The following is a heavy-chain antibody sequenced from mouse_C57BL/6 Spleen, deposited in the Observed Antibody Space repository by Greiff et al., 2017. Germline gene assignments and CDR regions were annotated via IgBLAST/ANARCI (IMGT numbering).Heavy chain of an antibody. V-gene: IGHV7-3*01. CDR1: GFTFTDYY. CDR3: ARYDYDAMDY. CDR2: IRNKANGYTT. Sequence: EVKLVESGGGLVQPGGSLSLSCAASGFTFTDYYMSWVRQPPGKALEWLGFIRNKANGYTTEYSASVKGRFTISRDNFQSILYLQMNALRAEDSATYYCARYDYDAMDYWGQGTSVTVSS. J-gene: IGHJ4*01.